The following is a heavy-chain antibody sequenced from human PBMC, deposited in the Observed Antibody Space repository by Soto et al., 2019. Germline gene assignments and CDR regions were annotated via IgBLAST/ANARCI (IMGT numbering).Heavy chain of an antibody. D-gene: IGHD5-12*01. CDR1: GVSFSGYY. V-gene: IGHV4-34*01. Sequence: PSETLSLTCAVYGVSFSGYYWSWILQPPGKGLEWIGEINHSGSTNYNPSLKSRVTISVDTSKNQFSLNLYSVTAADTAVYYCARGRWLRPSFDYWGQGTLVTVAS. CDR3: ARGRWLRPSFDY. CDR2: INHSGST. J-gene: IGHJ4*02.